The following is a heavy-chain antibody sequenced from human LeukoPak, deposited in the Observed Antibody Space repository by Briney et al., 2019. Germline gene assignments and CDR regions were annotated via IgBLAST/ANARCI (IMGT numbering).Heavy chain of an antibody. Sequence: GRSLRLSCGASGFTFSSYGMHWVRQAPGKGLEWVAVISYDGSNKYYADSVKGRFTISRDNSENTLYLQMNSLRAEDTAAYYCATWRGSGWYYFDYWGQGTLVTVSS. V-gene: IGHV3-30*03. CDR1: GFTFSSYG. D-gene: IGHD6-19*01. CDR3: ATWRGSGWYYFDY. CDR2: ISYDGSNK. J-gene: IGHJ4*02.